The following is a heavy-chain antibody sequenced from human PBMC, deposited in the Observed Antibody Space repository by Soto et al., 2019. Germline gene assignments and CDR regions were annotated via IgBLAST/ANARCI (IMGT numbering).Heavy chain of an antibody. CDR1: GFIFSDYW. V-gene: IGHV3-7*05. D-gene: IGHD2-15*01. CDR2: IKPDGSEM. J-gene: IGHJ4*02. CDR3: ARGGGCPDY. Sequence: GGSLRLSCAASGFIFSDYWVTWVRQAPGKGLEWVANIKPDGSEMYYVDSVRGRFTISRDNPKNSLYLQMSSLRAEDTATYFCARGGGCPDYWGPGTLVTVSS.